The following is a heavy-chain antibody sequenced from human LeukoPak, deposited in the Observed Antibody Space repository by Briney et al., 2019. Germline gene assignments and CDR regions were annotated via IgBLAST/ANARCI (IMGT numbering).Heavy chain of an antibody. CDR3: ARIRDGYNDAYDI. V-gene: IGHV1-46*01. D-gene: IGHD5-24*01. CDR1: GYTFTNYY. CDR2: INPGGGNT. Sequence: GASVKVSCKASGYTFTNYYMHWVRQAPGQGLEWMGLINPGGGNTNYAQNFQGRVTMTGDTSTSTVYMELSSLRPEDTAIYYCARIRDGYNDAYDIWGQGTVVTVPS. J-gene: IGHJ3*02.